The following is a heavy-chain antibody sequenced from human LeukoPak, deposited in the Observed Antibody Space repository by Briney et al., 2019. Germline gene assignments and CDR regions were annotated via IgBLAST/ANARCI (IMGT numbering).Heavy chain of an antibody. CDR2: ISPNSADI. J-gene: IGHJ4*02. Sequence: GGSLRLSCAASGFTFTDVYMSWIRQSPGKGLEWLAYISPNSADISYADSVKGRFTISRDNAKNSLYLQMNSLRVEDTGIYYCSRDPRSLAYWGQGALVTVSS. CDR3: SRDPRSLAY. V-gene: IGHV3-11*01. CDR1: GFTFTDVY.